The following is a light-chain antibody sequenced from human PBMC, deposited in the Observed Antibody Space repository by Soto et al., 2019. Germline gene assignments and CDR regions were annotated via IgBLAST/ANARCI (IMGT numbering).Light chain of an antibody. CDR1: QSVSYY. CDR3: QQYDSPWWT. V-gene: IGKV3-20*01. Sequence: EIVLTQSPGTLSLSPGEIATLSFSASQSVSYYLAWYQQKPGQAPRLLIYDASSRATGVPDRFSGSGSGTNFTLTISRLEPEDSAVYYCQQYDSPWWTFGQGTKVDIK. CDR2: DAS. J-gene: IGKJ1*01.